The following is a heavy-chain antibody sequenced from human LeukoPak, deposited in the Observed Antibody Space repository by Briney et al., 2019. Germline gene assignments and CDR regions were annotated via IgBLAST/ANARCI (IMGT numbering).Heavy chain of an antibody. CDR1: GFTFSSYA. V-gene: IGHV3-30-3*01. CDR2: ISYDGSNK. CDR3: AREPRRGYFDY. J-gene: IGHJ4*02. Sequence: GGSLRLSCAASGFTFSSYAMHWVRQAPGKGLEWVAVISYDGSNKYYADSVKGRFTISRDNSKNTLYLQMNSLRAEDTAVYYCAREPRRGYFDYWGQGTLVTVSS. D-gene: IGHD3-10*01.